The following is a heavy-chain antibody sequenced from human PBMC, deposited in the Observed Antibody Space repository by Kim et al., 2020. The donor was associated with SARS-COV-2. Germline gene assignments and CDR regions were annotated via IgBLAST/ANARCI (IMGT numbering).Heavy chain of an antibody. D-gene: IGHD6-19*01. CDR2: IYYSGST. CDR1: GGSISSSSYY. CDR3: ASGSGWLYYFDY. Sequence: SETLSLTCTVSGGSISSSSYYWGWIRQPPGKGLEWIGSIYYSGSTYYNPSLKSRVTISVDTSKNQFSLKLSSVTAADTAVYYCASGSGWLYYFDYWGQGTLVTVSS. V-gene: IGHV4-39*01. J-gene: IGHJ4*02.